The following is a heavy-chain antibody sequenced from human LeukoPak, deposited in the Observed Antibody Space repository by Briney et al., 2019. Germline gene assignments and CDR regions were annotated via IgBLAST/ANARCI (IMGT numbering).Heavy chain of an antibody. V-gene: IGHV1-24*01. CDR3: ATVGSSGWYYAFDI. CDR2: FDPEDGET. Sequence: GASVKVSCKVSGYTLTELSMHWVRQAPGKGLEWMGGFDPEDGETIYAQKFQGRVTMTEDTSTDTAYMELSSLRSEDTAVYYCATVGSSGWYYAFDIWGQGTMVTVSS. J-gene: IGHJ3*02. CDR1: GYTLTELS. D-gene: IGHD6-19*01.